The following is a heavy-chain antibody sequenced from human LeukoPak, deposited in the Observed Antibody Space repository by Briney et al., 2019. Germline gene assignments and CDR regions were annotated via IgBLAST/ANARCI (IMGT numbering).Heavy chain of an antibody. CDR2: INQDGTEK. V-gene: IGHV3-7*01. J-gene: IGHJ4*02. D-gene: IGHD5-24*01. Sequence: GGSLRLSCGTSGFTLSNYWMTWVRQAPGKGLEWVANINQDGTEKNCVDSVKGRFTISRDNAKNSLFLQMINLRAEDTAVYYCARDGDGYNYKLDYWGQGTLVTVSS. CDR3: ARDGDGYNYKLDY. CDR1: GFTLSNYW.